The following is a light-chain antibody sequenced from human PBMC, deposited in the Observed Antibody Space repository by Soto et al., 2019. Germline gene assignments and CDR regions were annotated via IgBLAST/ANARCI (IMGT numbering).Light chain of an antibody. V-gene: IGKV3-20*01. CDR3: QQYGSSPNT. CDR1: QSVSSSY. Sequence: EIVLTQSPGTLSLSPGERATLSCRASQSVSSSYLAWYQQKPGQAPRLLIYGASSRATGIPDRFSGSGSGNDFTLTISRLEPDDFAVYYWQQYGSSPNTFGQGTKLEIK. CDR2: GAS. J-gene: IGKJ2*01.